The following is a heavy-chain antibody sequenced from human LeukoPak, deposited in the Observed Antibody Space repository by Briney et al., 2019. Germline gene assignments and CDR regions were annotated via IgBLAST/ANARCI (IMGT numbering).Heavy chain of an antibody. J-gene: IGHJ4*02. CDR1: GFTFNRSW. CDR3: AIWTSGNY. D-gene: IGHD1-1*01. V-gene: IGHV3-7*01. Sequence: HPGGSLRLSCAASGFTFNRSWMNWVRQAPGKGLEWVANMDPSGSQKRYVDSVKGRFISSKDNPGASLYLDMYSLRAEDTAIYYCAIWTSGNYWGQGTLVTVSS. CDR2: MDPSGSQK.